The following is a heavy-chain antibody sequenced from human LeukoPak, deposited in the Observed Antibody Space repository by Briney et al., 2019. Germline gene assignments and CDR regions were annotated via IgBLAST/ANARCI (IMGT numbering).Heavy chain of an antibody. CDR1: GYTFTSYH. Sequence: ASVKVSCTASGYTFTSYHINWVRHATGQGLERMGWMNTNSGNTGYAQKFQGSGTITRNTSIRNAYMVQISLRSADHAVVYCATSWGSSPNDYWGQGTLVTVSS. CDR2: MNTNSGNT. J-gene: IGHJ4*02. D-gene: IGHD6-6*01. CDR3: ATSWGSSPNDY. V-gene: IGHV1-8*03.